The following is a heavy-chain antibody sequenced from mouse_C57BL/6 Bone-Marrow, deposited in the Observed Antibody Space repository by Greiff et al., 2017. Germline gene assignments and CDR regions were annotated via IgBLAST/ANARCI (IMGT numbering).Heavy chain of an antibody. Sequence: EVKLMESGGGLVKPGGSLKLSCAASGFTFSSYAMSWVRQTPETSLEWVATISDGGSSTYYPDNVKGRFTISRDNAKNNLYLQMRHLKSEDTAMYYCAKLGLDYWGQGTTLTVSS. CDR3: AKLGLDY. CDR1: GFTFSSYA. CDR2: ISDGGSST. D-gene: IGHD4-1*01. J-gene: IGHJ2*01. V-gene: IGHV5-4*03.